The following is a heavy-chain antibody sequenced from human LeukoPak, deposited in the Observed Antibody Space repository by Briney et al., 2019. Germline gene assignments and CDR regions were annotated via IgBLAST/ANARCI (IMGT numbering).Heavy chain of an antibody. D-gene: IGHD6-13*01. Sequence: GGSLRLSCAASGFTFSDYGMHWVRQAPVKGLEWVAFIRYDGSNQFYADSVKGRFTISRDNAKNSLYLQMNSLRAEDTAVYYCARRWYYDYWGQGTLVTVSS. CDR2: IRYDGSNQ. J-gene: IGHJ4*02. CDR3: ARRWYYDY. V-gene: IGHV3-30*02. CDR1: GFTFSDYG.